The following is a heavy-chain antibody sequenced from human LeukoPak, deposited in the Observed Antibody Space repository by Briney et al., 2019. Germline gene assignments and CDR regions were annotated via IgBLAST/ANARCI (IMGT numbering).Heavy chain of an antibody. CDR1: GYTFNFYY. V-gene: IGHV1-46*02. J-gene: IGHJ3*02. Sequence: ASVKVSCKASGYTFNFYYVHWVRQAPGQGLEWMGIINPNSGGTTYAQKFQGRVTLTGDTSASTAYMELSSLRSEDTAVYYCARDRGSYHAPDAFDIWGQGTMVTVSS. CDR2: INPNSGGT. D-gene: IGHD1-26*01. CDR3: ARDRGSYHAPDAFDI.